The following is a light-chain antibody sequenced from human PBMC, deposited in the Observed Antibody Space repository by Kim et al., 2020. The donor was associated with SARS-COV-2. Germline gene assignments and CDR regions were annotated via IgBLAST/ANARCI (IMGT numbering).Light chain of an antibody. CDR2: EDN. V-gene: IGLV6-57*04. CDR1: SGSIASNY. CDR3: QSYDSSNRGV. J-gene: IGLJ2*01. Sequence: NFMLTQPHSVSESPGKTVTISCTRSSGSIASNYVQWYQQRPGSAPTTVIYEDNQRPSGVPDRFSGSIDSSSNSASLTISGLKTEDEADYYCQSYDSSNRGVFGGGTQLIVL.